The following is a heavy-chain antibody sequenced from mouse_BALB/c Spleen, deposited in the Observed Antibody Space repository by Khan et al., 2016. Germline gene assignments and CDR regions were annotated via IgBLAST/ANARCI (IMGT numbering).Heavy chain of an antibody. CDR2: VNPNNGGT. V-gene: IGHV1-26*01. CDR3: ATDGNYYGICFAY. J-gene: IGHJ3*01. D-gene: IGHD2-1*01. Sequence: VQLQQPGPDLVKPGASVKISCKASGYSFTGYYMHWVKQSHGKSLEWIGRVNPNNGGTSYNQKFKGKAILTVDKSSSTAYMELRSLTSEDSAGYSGATDGNYYGICFAYWGQGTLVTVSA. CDR1: GYSFTGYY.